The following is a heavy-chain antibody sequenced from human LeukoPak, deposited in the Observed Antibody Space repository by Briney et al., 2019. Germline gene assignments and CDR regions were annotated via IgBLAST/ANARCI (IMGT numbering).Heavy chain of an antibody. D-gene: IGHD4-11*01. J-gene: IGHJ4*02. CDR3: ARHDYSNYGGSDY. V-gene: IGHV5-10-1*01. Sequence: KVSCKASGYTFTSYWISWVRQMPGKGLEWMGRIDPSDSYTNYSPSFQGHVTISADKSISTAYLQWSSLKASDTAMYYCARHDYSNYGGSDYWGQGTLVTVSS. CDR2: IDPSDSYT. CDR1: GYTFTSYW.